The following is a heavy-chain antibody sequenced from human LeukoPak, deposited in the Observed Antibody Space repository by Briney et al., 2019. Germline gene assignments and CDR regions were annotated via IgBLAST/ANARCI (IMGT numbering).Heavy chain of an antibody. J-gene: IGHJ4*02. V-gene: IGHV3-74*01. Sequence: GGTLRLSRAASGFTFSDFWIHWVRQAPAKGPEGLSRTSKDGSHTVYADSAKGRFTASGDNTKNTIDLEVTNLRPEDTAVYYCTRGGYSGSYYRFSWGQGTPVTVAS. CDR2: TSKDGSHT. D-gene: IGHD5-18*01. CDR1: GFTFSDFW. CDR3: TRGGYSGSYYRFS.